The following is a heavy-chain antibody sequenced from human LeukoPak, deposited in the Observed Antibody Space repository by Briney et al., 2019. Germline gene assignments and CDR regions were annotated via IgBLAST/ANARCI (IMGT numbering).Heavy chain of an antibody. V-gene: IGHV1-2*02. J-gene: IGHJ6*03. D-gene: IGHD1-26*01. CDR1: GYTFTGYY. CDR3: ARDLSVIVGVTFIPNYYYYMDV. Sequence: ASVKVSCKASGYTFTGYYMHWVRQAPGQGLEWMGWINPNSGGTSYAQKFQGRVTMTRDTSTSTVYMELSSLRSEDTAVYYCARDLSVIVGVTFIPNYYYYMDVWGKGTTVTISS. CDR2: INPNSGGT.